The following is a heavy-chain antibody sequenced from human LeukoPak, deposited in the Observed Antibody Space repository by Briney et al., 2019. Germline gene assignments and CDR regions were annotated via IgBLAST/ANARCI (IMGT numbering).Heavy chain of an antibody. V-gene: IGHV1-3*01. CDR1: GYTFTSYA. CDR2: INAGNGNT. D-gene: IGHD6-19*01. Sequence: ASVKVSCKASGYTFTSYAMHWVRQAPGQRLEWMGWINAGNGNTKYSQKFQGRVIITRDTSASTAYMELSSLRSEDTAVYYCARDPRGVAATGYFDLWGRGTLVTVSS. J-gene: IGHJ2*01. CDR3: ARDPRGVAATGYFDL.